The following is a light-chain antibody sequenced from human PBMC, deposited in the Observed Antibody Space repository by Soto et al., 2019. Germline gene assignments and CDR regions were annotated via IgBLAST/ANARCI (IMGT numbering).Light chain of an antibody. Sequence: QPVLTQPPSVSGAPGQRVTISCTESSSNIGAGYDVHWYQQLPGTAPKLLIYGNSNRPSGVPDRFSGSKSGTSASLAITGLQAEDEADYYCQSYDSSLNGWVFGGGTKLTVL. J-gene: IGLJ3*02. CDR2: GNS. CDR1: SSNIGAGYD. CDR3: QSYDSSLNGWV. V-gene: IGLV1-40*01.